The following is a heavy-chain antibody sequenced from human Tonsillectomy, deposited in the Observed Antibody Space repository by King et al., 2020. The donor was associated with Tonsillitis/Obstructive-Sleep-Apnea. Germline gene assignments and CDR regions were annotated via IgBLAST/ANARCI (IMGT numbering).Heavy chain of an antibody. D-gene: IGHD2-2*02. Sequence: QLVQSGGEVKKPGASVKVSCKTSGYTFVDYGISWVRQAPGQGLEWMGWIGGFNGNTDYAQNLQGRATLTRDTSTSTAYMELRSLRSDDTAVYYCARICGSSSCSTYFDFWGQGTLVTVSS. CDR3: ARICGSSSCSTYFDF. V-gene: IGHV1-18*01. CDR1: GYTFVDYG. J-gene: IGHJ4*02. CDR2: IGGFNGNT.